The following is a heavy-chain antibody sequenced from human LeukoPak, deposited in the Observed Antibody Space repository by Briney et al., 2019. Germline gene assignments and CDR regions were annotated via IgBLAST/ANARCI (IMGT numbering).Heavy chain of an antibody. CDR2: INPNSGGT. J-gene: IGHJ6*03. CDR1: GYTFTGYY. CDR3: ARDGSGWRHYTYYYYYYMDV. D-gene: IGHD6-19*01. Sequence: GASVKVSCKASGYTFTGYYMHWVRQAPGQGLEWMGWINPNSGGTNYAQKFQGRVTMTRDTSISTAYMELSRLRSDDTAVYYCARDGSGWRHYTYYYYYYMDVWGKGTTVTVSS. V-gene: IGHV1-2*02.